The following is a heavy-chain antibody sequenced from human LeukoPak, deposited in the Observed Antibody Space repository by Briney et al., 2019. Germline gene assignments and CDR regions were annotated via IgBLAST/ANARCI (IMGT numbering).Heavy chain of an antibody. CDR2: ISSNGGST. Sequence: PGGSLRLSCSASGFTFSSYAMHWVRQAPGKGLEYVSAISSNGGSTYYADSVKGRFTISRDNSKNTLYLQMSSLRAEDTAVYYCVRRDIADRPSKGSFDIWGQGTMVTVSS. V-gene: IGHV3-64D*09. CDR3: VRRDIADRPSKGSFDI. D-gene: IGHD6-6*01. CDR1: GFTFSSYA. J-gene: IGHJ3*02.